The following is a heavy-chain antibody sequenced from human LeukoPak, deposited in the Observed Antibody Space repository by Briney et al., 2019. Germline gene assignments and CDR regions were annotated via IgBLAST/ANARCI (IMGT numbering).Heavy chain of an antibody. CDR2: TYYRSKWYN. CDR3: ARGLKVVRPYYYYYMDV. Sequence: SQTLSLTCAISGDSVSSNNTAWNWIRQSPSRGLEWLGRTYYRSKWYNDYAVSVKSRININPDTSKNQFSLKLSSVTAADTAVYYCARGLKVVRPYYYYYMDVWGKGTTVIVSS. J-gene: IGHJ6*03. D-gene: IGHD2-15*01. V-gene: IGHV6-1*01. CDR1: GDSVSSNNTA.